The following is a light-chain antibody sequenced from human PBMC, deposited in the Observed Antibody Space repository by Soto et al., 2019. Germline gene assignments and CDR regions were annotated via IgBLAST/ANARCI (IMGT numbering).Light chain of an antibody. CDR2: AAS. V-gene: IGKV1-9*01. Sequence: DIQLTQSASCLSASVGDRVTITCRASQGIRDFLAWYQQKPGKAPKLLIYAASTLQTGVPTRFSGIASGTEFTLIISNLQPADFATYYCQQFNVYPLTFGGGTKVEIK. J-gene: IGKJ4*01. CDR1: QGIRDF. CDR3: QQFNVYPLT.